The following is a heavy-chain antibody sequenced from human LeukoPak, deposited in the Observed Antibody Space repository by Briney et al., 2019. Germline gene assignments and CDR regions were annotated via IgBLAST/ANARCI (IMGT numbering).Heavy chain of an antibody. CDR1: GFTFGSNA. V-gene: IGHV3-23*01. J-gene: IGHJ5*02. CDR3: ARDLGLGGYDSPGS. Sequence: PGGSLRLTCTASGFTFGSNAMNWVRQAPGKGLEWVSGISGGGTTTNYADSVKGRSTISRDNSKNTLHLQMNSLRAEDTAVYYCARDLGLGGYDSPGSWGQGTLVTVSS. CDR2: ISGGGTTT. D-gene: IGHD5-12*01.